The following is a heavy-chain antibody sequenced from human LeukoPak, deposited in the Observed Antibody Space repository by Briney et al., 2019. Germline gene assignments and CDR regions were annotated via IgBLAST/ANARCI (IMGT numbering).Heavy chain of an antibody. J-gene: IGHJ4*02. Sequence: GESLKISCKGSGYSFTTYWIGWVRQKPGKGLEWMGRIDPSDSYTDYSPSFQGHVTISADKSVYTAYLQWSSLKASDTAMYYCARPLTGGYTPLDYWGQGTLVTVSS. CDR1: GYSFTTYW. CDR3: ARPLTGGYTPLDY. CDR2: IDPSDSYT. D-gene: IGHD3-22*01. V-gene: IGHV5-10-1*01.